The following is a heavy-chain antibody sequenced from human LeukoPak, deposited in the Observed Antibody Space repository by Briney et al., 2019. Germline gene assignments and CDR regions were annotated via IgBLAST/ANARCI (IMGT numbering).Heavy chain of an antibody. V-gene: IGHV1-46*01. CDR2: INPSGGST. CDR3: ARAGYSSGWSGANWFGP. D-gene: IGHD6-19*01. Sequence: ASVKVSCKASGYTFTRYYMHWVRQAPGQGLEWMGIINPSGGSTSYAQKFQGRVTMTRDTSTSTVYMELSSLRSEDTAVYYCARAGYSSGWSGANWFGPWGQGTLVTVSS. CDR1: GYTFTRYY. J-gene: IGHJ5*02.